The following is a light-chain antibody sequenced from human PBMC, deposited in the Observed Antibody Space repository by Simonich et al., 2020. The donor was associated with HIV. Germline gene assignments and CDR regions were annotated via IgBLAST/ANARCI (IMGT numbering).Light chain of an antibody. J-gene: IGKJ1*01. CDR3: EQYDSWPPS. Sequence: EIVMTQSPATLSVSPGEGATLPCRASQSVRSNLAWYQQKHGQAPRLLIYGASTRATGMPARFSGSGSGTEFTLTISSMQSEDFAVYYCEQYDSWPPSFGQGTKVEIK. V-gene: IGKV3-15*01. CDR1: QSVRSN. CDR2: GAS.